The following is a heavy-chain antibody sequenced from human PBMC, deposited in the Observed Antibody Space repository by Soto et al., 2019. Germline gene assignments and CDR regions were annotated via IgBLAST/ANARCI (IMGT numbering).Heavy chain of an antibody. CDR3: ARDSSGGNSYWFDP. CDR2: IIPIFGTA. D-gene: IGHD2-21*02. CDR1: GGTFSSYT. Sequence: ASVKVSCKASGGTFSSYTISWVRQAPGQGLEWMGGIIPIFGTANYAQKFQGRVTITADESTSTAYMELSSLRSEDTAVYYCARDSSGGNSYWFDPWGQGTLVTVSS. V-gene: IGHV1-69*13. J-gene: IGHJ5*02.